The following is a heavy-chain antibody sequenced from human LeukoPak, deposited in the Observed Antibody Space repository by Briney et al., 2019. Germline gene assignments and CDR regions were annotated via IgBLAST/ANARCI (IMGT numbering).Heavy chain of an antibody. Sequence: GGSQRLSCAASGFTVSSNYLNWVRQAPGKGLEWLSVIYSGGSTDYAESAKGRFTISRDDSKNTLYLQMSSLRAEDTAVYYCARNKYYYYYGMDVWGQGTTVTVSS. J-gene: IGHJ6*02. CDR2: IYSGGST. CDR1: GFTVSSNY. CDR3: ARNKYYYYYGMDV. V-gene: IGHV3-66*01.